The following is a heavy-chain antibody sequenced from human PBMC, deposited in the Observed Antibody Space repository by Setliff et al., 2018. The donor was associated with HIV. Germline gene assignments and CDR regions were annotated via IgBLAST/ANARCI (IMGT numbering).Heavy chain of an antibody. CDR3: ARAYYYYYMDV. Sequence: ASETLSLTCAVYGETFSGYYWSWIRQTPGKGLEWIGEINHSGSTNYNPSLKSRVTISVDTSKNQFSLKLSSVTAADTAVYYCARAYYYYYMDVWGKGTTVTVSS. CDR2: INHSGST. J-gene: IGHJ6*03. V-gene: IGHV4-34*01. CDR1: GETFSGYY.